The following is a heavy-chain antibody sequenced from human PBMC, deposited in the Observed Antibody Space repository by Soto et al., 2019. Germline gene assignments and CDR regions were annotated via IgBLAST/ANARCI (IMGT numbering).Heavy chain of an antibody. Sequence: EAQLVESGGGLVKPGGSLRLSCAASGFTFNIYTMNWVRQAPGKGLEWVSSISSGSTYISYADSVKGRFIISRDNAKNSLYLQMISPGVEDTAVYYCASDRTNGLYSNDAFDIWGQGTMVTVSS. CDR3: ASDRTNGLYSNDAFDI. D-gene: IGHD4-4*01. J-gene: IGHJ3*02. V-gene: IGHV3-21*06. CDR1: GFTFNIYT. CDR2: ISSGSTYI.